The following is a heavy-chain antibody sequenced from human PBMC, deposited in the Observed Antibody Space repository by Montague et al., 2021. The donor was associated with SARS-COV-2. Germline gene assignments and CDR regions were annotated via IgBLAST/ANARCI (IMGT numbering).Heavy chain of an antibody. Sequence: SLRLSCAAFGFTFSSYDMHWVRQATGKGLEWVSAIGTAGDTYYPGSVKGRFTISRENAKNSLYLQMNSLRAGDTAVYYCARGVTMVQGVISRYYYYYGMDVWGQGTTVTVSS. V-gene: IGHV3-13*04. CDR2: IGTAGDT. CDR1: GFTFSSYD. J-gene: IGHJ6*02. D-gene: IGHD3-10*01. CDR3: ARGVTMVQGVISRYYYYYGMDV.